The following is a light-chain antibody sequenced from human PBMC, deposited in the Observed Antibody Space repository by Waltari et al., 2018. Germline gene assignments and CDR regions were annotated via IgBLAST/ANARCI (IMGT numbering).Light chain of an antibody. V-gene: IGLV2-14*01. CDR3: SSYTTNRHYV. CDR1: NSDVGAYDY. J-gene: IGLJ1*01. Sequence: QSDLTQPASVSGSPGQSITISCTGTNSDVGAYDYVSWYQQYPGKAPKPVIFDVSSRPSGASGRFSGSKSGNTASLIISHLQAEDEADYYCSSYTTNRHYVFGAGTKVTVL. CDR2: DVS.